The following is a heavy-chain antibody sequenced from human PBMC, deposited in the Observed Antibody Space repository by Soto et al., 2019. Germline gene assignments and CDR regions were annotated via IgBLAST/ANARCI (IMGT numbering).Heavy chain of an antibody. Sequence: GGSLRLSCAASGFTFSSYLMSWVRQAPGKGLEWVANIKQDGSEKYYVDSVKGRFTISRDNAKNSLYLQMNSLRAEDTAVYYCARYSSSHDAFDIWGQGTMVTGSS. D-gene: IGHD6-13*01. CDR3: ARYSSSHDAFDI. J-gene: IGHJ3*02. CDR2: IKQDGSEK. CDR1: GFTFSSYL. V-gene: IGHV3-7*01.